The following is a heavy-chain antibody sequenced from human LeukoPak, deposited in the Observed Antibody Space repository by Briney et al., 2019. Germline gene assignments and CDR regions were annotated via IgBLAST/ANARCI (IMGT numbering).Heavy chain of an antibody. CDR3: AIVHSGSYYFAFDI. CDR1: GGSINNYY. J-gene: IGHJ3*02. V-gene: IGHV4-59*01. Sequence: SETLSLTCTVSGGSINNYYRSWLRQPPGKGLEWIGYIYYSGNTNYNPSLKSRVTISVDTSKNQFSLKLSSVTAADTAVYYCAIVHSGSYYFAFDIWGQGTMVTVSS. D-gene: IGHD1-26*01. CDR2: IYYSGNT.